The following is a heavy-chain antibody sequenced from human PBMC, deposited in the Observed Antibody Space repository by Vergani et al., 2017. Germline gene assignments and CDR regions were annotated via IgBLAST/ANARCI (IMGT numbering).Heavy chain of an antibody. V-gene: IGHV4-59*02. CDR3: ARVGSTTTVVTPGGNYYDYGMDV. CDR1: GSTVSGNY. D-gene: IGHD4-23*01. Sequence: LQLVESGGGLVQPGGSLRLSCAASGSTVSGNYMTWVRQAPGKGLEWIGYIYYSGSTNYNPSLKSRVTISVDTSKNQFSLKLSSVTAADTAVYYCARVGSTTTVVTPGGNYYDYGMDVWGQGTTVTVSS. CDR2: IYYSGST. J-gene: IGHJ6*02.